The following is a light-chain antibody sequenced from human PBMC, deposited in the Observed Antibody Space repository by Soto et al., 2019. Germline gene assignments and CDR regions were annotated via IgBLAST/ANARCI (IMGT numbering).Light chain of an antibody. CDR1: ESVSSSY. V-gene: IGKV3-20*01. J-gene: IGKJ1*01. Sequence: ETVLTQSPGTLSSSPGERATLSCRASESVSSSYLAWYQQKPGQAPRLLIYGASNRATGIPDRFSGSGSGTDFTLSISRLEPEDFAVYYCQSYGRLPPWTFRHGTKVDIK. CDR2: GAS. CDR3: QSYGRLPPWT.